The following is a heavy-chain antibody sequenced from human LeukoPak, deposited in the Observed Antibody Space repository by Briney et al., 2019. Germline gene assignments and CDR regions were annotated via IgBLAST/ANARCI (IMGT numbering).Heavy chain of an antibody. CDR2: INPNSGAT. D-gene: IGHD4-17*01. Sequence: GASVKVSCKASGYTFAADYMHWVRLAPGQGLEWMGWINPNSGATKYTPKFQDRVAMTRDTSISTAYLELSRLRSDDTAVYYCTSNGPDGDYSYWGQGTLVTASS. CDR3: TSNGPDGDYSY. J-gene: IGHJ4*02. V-gene: IGHV1-2*02. CDR1: GYTFAADY.